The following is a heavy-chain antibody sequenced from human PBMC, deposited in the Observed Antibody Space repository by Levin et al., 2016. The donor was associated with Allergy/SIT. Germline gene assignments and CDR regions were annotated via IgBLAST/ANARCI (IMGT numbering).Heavy chain of an antibody. J-gene: IGHJ5*02. V-gene: IGHV3-48*02. CDR1: GFTFSSYS. D-gene: IGHD2/OR15-2a*01. CDR3: ARGLEYSGGS. CDR2: ISSTSSIK. Sequence: ETLSLTCAASGFTFSSYSMNWVRQAPGEGLEWVSYISSTSSIKHYADSVKGRFTISRDNAKNSLYLQMNSLRDEDTAVYYCARGLEYSGGSWGQGTLVTVTS.